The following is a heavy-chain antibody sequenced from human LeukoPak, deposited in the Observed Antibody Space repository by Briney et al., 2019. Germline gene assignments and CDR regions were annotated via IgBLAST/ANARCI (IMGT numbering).Heavy chain of an antibody. J-gene: IGHJ4*02. CDR1: GFTFSSYS. D-gene: IGHD3-22*01. V-gene: IGHV3-48*01. CDR3: AKAGDSSGYNYFDY. Sequence: GGSLRLSCAASGFTFSSYSMNWVRQAPGKGLEWVSYISSSSTIYYADSVKGRFTISRDNSKNTLYLQMNSLRAEDTAVYYCAKAGDSSGYNYFDYWGQGTQVTVSS. CDR2: ISSSSTI.